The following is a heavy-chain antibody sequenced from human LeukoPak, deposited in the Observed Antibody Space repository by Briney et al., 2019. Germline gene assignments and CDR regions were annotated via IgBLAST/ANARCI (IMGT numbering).Heavy chain of an antibody. V-gene: IGHV3-11*03. CDR2: ISSSSSYT. D-gene: IGHD6-13*01. CDR1: GIPFSDYY. J-gene: IGHJ4*02. Sequence: MTGASLRLSCVVSGIPFSDYYMNWIRQAPGKGLEWISYISSSSSYTDYADSVKGRFTISRDNAQNALFLQMNSLRVEDTAVYYCAAGTAADYWGQGTLVTVSS. CDR3: AAGTAADY.